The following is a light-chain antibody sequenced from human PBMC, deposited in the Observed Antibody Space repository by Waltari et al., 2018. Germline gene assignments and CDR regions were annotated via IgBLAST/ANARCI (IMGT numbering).Light chain of an antibody. CDR3: QQFQTSPPT. V-gene: IGKV3-20*01. Sequence: EIVLTQSPVALSLSPGDSAVISCRASQTLGNSNLALYQVRVGQAPRPLIYATSTRATGVPLRFTGSGSETDFTLKIDRLEPEDFALYVCQQFQTSPPTFGRGTKV. J-gene: IGKJ1*01. CDR2: ATS. CDR1: QTLGNSN.